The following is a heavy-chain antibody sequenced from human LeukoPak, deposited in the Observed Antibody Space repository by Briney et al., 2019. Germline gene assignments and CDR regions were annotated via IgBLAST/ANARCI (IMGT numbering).Heavy chain of an antibody. V-gene: IGHV3-33*08. D-gene: IGHD5-18*01. CDR2: IWYDGSNK. CDR3: ARAPGYSYGSYYYYGMDV. CDR1: GFTVSSNY. Sequence: GGSLRLSCAASGFTVSSNYMSWVRQAPGKGLEWVAVIWYDGSNKYYADSVKGRFTISRDNSKNTLYLQMNSLRVEDTAVYYCARAPGYSYGSYYYYGMDVWGQGPRSPSP. J-gene: IGHJ6*02.